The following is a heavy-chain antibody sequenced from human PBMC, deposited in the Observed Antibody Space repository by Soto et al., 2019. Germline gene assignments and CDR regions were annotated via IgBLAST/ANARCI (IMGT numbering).Heavy chain of an antibody. V-gene: IGHV4-59*01. CDR2: IYYSGST. CDR3: ARVHYGAYACDY. J-gene: IGHJ4*02. Sequence: PSETLSLTCTVSGGSISSYYWSWIRQPPGKGLEWIGYIYYSGSTNYNPSLKSRVTISVDTSKNQFSLKLSSVTVAATAVYYCARVHYGAYACDYWGQGTLVTVSS. CDR1: GGSISSYY. D-gene: IGHD4-17*01.